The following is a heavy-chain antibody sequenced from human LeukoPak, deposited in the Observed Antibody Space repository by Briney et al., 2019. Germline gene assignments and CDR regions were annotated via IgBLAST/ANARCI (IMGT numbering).Heavy chain of an antibody. D-gene: IGHD3-3*01. Sequence: ASVKVSCKASGYTFTGYYMHWVRQAPGQGLEWMGRINPNSGGTKYAQKFQGRVTMTRDTSISTAYMELRRLRSDDTAVYYCARELLDRRGGVYAFDIWGQGTMVTVSS. CDR3: ARELLDRRGGVYAFDI. CDR1: GYTFTGYY. CDR2: INPNSGGT. J-gene: IGHJ3*02. V-gene: IGHV1-2*06.